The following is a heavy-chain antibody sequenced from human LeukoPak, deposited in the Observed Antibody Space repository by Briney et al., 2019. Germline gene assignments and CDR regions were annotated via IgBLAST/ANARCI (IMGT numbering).Heavy chain of an antibody. D-gene: IGHD3-3*01. CDR2: ISGSGGST. Sequence: GGSLRLSCAASGFTFSSYAMSWVRQAPGKGLEWVSAISGSGGSTYYADSVKGRFTISRDNSKNTLYLQMNSLRAEDTAVYYCAKDSHITTGITTFGVVIIQESFDYWGQGTLVTVSS. CDR3: AKDSHITTGITTFGVVIIQESFDY. J-gene: IGHJ4*02. CDR1: GFTFSSYA. V-gene: IGHV3-23*01.